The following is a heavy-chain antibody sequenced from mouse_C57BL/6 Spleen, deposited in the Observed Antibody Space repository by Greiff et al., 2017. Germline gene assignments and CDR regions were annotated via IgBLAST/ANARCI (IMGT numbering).Heavy chain of an antibody. CDR2: IDPSDSYT. V-gene: IGHV1-69*01. CDR3: ARAGTTVVAKDWYVDV. J-gene: IGHJ1*03. Sequence: QVQLQQPGAELVMPGASVKLSCKASGYTFTSYWMHWVKQRPGQGLEWIGEIDPSDSYTNYNQKFKGKSTLTVDKSSSTAYMQLSSLTSEDSAVYYCARAGTTVVAKDWYVDVWGTGTTVTVSS. D-gene: IGHD1-1*01. CDR1: GYTFTSYW.